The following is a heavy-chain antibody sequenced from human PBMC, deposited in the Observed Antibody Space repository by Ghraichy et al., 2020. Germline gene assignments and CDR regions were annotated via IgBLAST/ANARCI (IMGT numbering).Heavy chain of an antibody. CDR1: GFTFSSYA. CDR3: VATSGWGGY. D-gene: IGHD3-22*01. J-gene: IGHJ4*02. Sequence: GESLRLSCAASGFTFSSYAMSWVRQAPGKGLEWVSTISGSAGSTHYADSVKGRFTISRDNSKNTLYLQVNTLRAEDTAVYYCVATSGWGGYWGQGTLVTVSS. V-gene: IGHV3-23*01. CDR2: ISGSAGST.